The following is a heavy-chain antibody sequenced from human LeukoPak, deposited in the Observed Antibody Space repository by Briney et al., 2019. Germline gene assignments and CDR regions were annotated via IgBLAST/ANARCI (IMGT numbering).Heavy chain of an antibody. Sequence: GESLKTSCKGSGYSFTSYWIGWVRQMPGKGLEWMGIIYPGDSDTRYSPSFQGQVTISADKSISTAYLQWSSLKASDTAMYYCARVRLRFLEWFPFDPRGQGTLVTVSS. J-gene: IGHJ5*02. CDR1: GYSFTSYW. CDR3: ARVRLRFLEWFPFDP. CDR2: IYPGDSDT. D-gene: IGHD3-3*01. V-gene: IGHV5-51*01.